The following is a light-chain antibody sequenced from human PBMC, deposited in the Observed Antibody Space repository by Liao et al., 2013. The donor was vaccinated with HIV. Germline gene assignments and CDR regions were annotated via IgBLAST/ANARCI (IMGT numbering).Light chain of an antibody. V-gene: IGLV3-1*01. Sequence: SYELTQPPSVSVSPGQTASITCSGDKLGDKYACWYQHKPGQSPVLVIYHDSKRPSGIPERLSGSNSGNTATLTISGTQAMDEADYYCQAWDSGSDHRLFGGGTKLSVL. CDR2: HDS. CDR1: KLGDKY. J-gene: IGLJ3*02. CDR3: QAWDSGSDHRL.